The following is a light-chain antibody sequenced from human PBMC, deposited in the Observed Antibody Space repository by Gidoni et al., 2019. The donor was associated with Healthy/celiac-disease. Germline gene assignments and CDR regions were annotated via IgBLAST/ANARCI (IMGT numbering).Light chain of an antibody. Sequence: EIVLTPSPGTLSLSPGERATLSCRAIQSVSSSYLAWYQQKPGQAPRLLIYGASSRATGSPDRFSGSGAGTDFTLTISRLEPEDFAVYYCQQDGSSPITFGQGTRLEIK. J-gene: IGKJ5*01. V-gene: IGKV3-20*01. CDR3: QQDGSSPIT. CDR1: QSVSSSY. CDR2: GAS.